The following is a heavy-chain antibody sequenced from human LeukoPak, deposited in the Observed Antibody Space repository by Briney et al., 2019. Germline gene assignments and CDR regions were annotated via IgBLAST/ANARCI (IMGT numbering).Heavy chain of an antibody. D-gene: IGHD1-26*01. J-gene: IGHJ1*01. CDR2: ISYDGSNK. Sequence: PGGSLRLSCAASGFTFSSYGMHWVRQAPGKGLEWVAVISYDGSNKYYADSVKGRFTISRDNSKNTLYLQMNSLRAEDTAVYYCAKDKRANVSGGYWAEYFQHWGQGTLVTVSS. CDR3: AKDKRANVSGGYWAEYFQH. V-gene: IGHV3-30*18. CDR1: GFTFSSYG.